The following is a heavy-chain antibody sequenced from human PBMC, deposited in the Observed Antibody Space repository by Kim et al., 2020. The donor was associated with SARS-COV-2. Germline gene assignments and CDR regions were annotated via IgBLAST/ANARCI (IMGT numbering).Heavy chain of an antibody. J-gene: IGHJ4*02. CDR1: GFTFGDYA. CDR2: IRSKAYGGTT. CDR3: TRDINRDFWSGYLFDY. Sequence: GGSLRLSCTASGFTFGDYAMSWVRQAPGKGLEWVGFIRSKAYGGTTEYAASVKGRFTISRDDSKSIAYLQMNSLKTEDTAVYYCTRDINRDFWSGYLFDYWGQGTLVTVSS. D-gene: IGHD3-3*01. V-gene: IGHV3-49*04.